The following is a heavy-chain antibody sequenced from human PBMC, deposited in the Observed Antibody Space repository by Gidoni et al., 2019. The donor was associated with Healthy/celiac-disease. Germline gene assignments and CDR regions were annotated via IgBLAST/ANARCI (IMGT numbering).Heavy chain of an antibody. Sequence: QVKLVQSGAEVQTPGASVKVSFQASGYTFTGYYMHWVGQAPGQGLEWRGRINPNSGGTNYAQKFQGRVTMTRNTSISTAYMELSRLRSDDTAVYYCARGDYDYAFDIWSQGTMVTVSS. CDR1: GYTFTGYY. J-gene: IGHJ3*02. CDR3: ARGDYDYAFDI. V-gene: IGHV1-2*06. CDR2: INPNSGGT. D-gene: IGHD3-3*01.